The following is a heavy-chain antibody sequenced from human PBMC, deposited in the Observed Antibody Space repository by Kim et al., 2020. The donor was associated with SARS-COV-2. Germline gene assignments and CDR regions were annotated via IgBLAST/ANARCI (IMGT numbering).Heavy chain of an antibody. Sequence: SRVTISVDTSKNRFSLKLSSLTAADTAVYYCARISGITIFGVVITGPFDYWGQGTLVTVSS. D-gene: IGHD3-3*01. J-gene: IGHJ4*02. CDR3: ARISGITIFGVVITGPFDY. V-gene: IGHV4-31*02.